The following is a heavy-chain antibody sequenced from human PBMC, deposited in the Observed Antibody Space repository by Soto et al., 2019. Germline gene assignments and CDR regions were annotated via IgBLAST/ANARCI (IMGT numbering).Heavy chain of an antibody. Sequence: EVQLLESGGGLVQHGGSLRLSCVASGFTFSSYAMSWVRQAPGKGLEWVSAISGSGASTYYADSVKGRFTISRDNSKNTLYLQMNSLRAEDTAVYFCAKDDIVAVVAAMDRGPYYFDYWGQGTLVTVSS. D-gene: IGHD2-15*01. V-gene: IGHV3-23*01. CDR3: AKDDIVAVVAAMDRGPYYFDY. CDR2: ISGSGAST. J-gene: IGHJ4*02. CDR1: GFTFSSYA.